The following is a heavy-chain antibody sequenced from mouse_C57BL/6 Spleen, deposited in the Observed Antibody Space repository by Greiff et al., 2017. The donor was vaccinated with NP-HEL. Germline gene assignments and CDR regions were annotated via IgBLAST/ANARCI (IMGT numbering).Heavy chain of an antibody. J-gene: IGHJ4*01. V-gene: IGHV1-69*01. CDR1: GYTFTSYC. CDR3: AIYSSDALDY. Sequence: QVQLQQSGAELVMPGASVKLSCKASGYTFTSYCMYWVKQRPGQGLEWIGEIDPSDSYTNYNQKFKGKSTLTVDKSSSTAYMQLSSLTSEDAAVYYCAIYSSDALDYWGQGTPVTVSS. D-gene: IGHD2-5*01. CDR2: IDPSDSYT.